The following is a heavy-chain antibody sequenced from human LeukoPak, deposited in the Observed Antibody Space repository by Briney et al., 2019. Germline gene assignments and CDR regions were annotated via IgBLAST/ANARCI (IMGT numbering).Heavy chain of an antibody. D-gene: IGHD3-9*01. CDR1: GGSISSTY. V-gene: IGHV4-59*01. J-gene: IGHJ4*02. CDR3: ARTYYDILTASYTLDY. Sequence: SETLSLTCTISGGSISSTYWSWVRQPPGKGLEWIGDIYHSGSTNYNPSLKSRLTISVDTSKHQFSLKLSSVTAADTAVYYCARTYYDILTASYTLDYWGQGNLVTVSS. CDR2: IYHSGST.